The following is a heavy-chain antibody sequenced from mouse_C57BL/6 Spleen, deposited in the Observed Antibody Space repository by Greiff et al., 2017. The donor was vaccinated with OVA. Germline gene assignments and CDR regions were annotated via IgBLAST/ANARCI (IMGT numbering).Heavy chain of an antibody. CDR1: GYTFTSYW. CDR2: IHPNSGST. Sequence: QVQLKQSGDELVKPGASVKLSCKASGYTFTSYWMHWVKQRPGQGLEWIGMIHPNSGSTNYNEKFKSKATLTVDKSSSTAYMQLSSLTSEDSAVYYCARGGDGYPDVWGTGTTVTVSS. J-gene: IGHJ1*03. CDR3: ARGGDGYPDV. V-gene: IGHV1-64*01. D-gene: IGHD2-3*01.